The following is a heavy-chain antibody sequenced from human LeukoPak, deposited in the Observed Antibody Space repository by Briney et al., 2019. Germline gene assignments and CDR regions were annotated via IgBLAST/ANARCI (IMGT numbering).Heavy chain of an antibody. V-gene: IGHV4-34*01. CDR1: GGSFSGYY. Sequence: PSETLSLTCAVYGGSFSGYYWSWIRQPPGKGLEWIGEINHSGSTNYNPSLKSRATISVDTSKNQFSLKLSSVTAADTAVYYCARAAVAGTRGFDYWGQGTLVTVSS. D-gene: IGHD6-19*01. CDR3: ARAAVAGTRGFDY. CDR2: INHSGST. J-gene: IGHJ4*02.